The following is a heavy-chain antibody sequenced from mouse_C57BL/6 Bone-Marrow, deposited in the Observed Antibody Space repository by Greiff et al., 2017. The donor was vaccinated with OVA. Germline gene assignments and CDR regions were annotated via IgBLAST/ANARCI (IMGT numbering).Heavy chain of an antibody. Sequence: EVQVVESGGDLVKPGGSLKLSCAASGFTFSSYGMSWVRQTPDKRLEWVATISSGGSYTYYPDSVKGRFTISRDNAKNTLYLQMSSLKSEDTAMYYCARHRASFAYWGQGTLVTVSA. CDR2: ISSGGSYT. CDR3: ARHRASFAY. J-gene: IGHJ3*01. CDR1: GFTFSSYG. V-gene: IGHV5-6*01. D-gene: IGHD3-3*01.